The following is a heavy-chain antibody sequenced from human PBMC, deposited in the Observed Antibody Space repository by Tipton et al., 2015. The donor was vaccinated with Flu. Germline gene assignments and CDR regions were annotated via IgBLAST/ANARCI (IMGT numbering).Heavy chain of an antibody. CDR3: ARRDYSNYVSEPKNWFDP. D-gene: IGHD4-11*01. Sequence: TLSLTCTVSGGSISSGSYYWSWIRQPPGKRLEWIGNVHQTGSTYYNPSLRSRVTIAVDRPKNQLSLRLTSVTAADTAVYYCARRDYSNYVSEPKNWFDPWGQGTLVTVSS. CDR1: GGSISSGSYY. J-gene: IGHJ5*02. CDR2: VHQTGST. V-gene: IGHV4-39*07.